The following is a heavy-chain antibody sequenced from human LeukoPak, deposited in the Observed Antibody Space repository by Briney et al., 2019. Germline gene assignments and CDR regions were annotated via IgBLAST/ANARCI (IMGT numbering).Heavy chain of an antibody. D-gene: IGHD6-19*01. CDR2: ISYDGSEI. Sequence: GRSLRLSCAASGFVFSDCGMHGVRQAPGKGLEWVAVISYDGSEIHYADSVKGRFVISRDISKSTLHLQMNSLRVEDTAVYHCVKEQNTGWYRVADYWGQGTLVAVSS. J-gene: IGHJ4*02. CDR3: VKEQNTGWYRVADY. V-gene: IGHV3-30*18. CDR1: GFVFSDCG.